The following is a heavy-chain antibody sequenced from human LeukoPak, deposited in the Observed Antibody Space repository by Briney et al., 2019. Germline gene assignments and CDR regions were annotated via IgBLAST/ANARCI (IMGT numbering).Heavy chain of an antibody. Sequence: SVKVSCKASGGTFSSYAISWVRQAPGQGLEWMGRIIPIFGIANYAQKFQGRVTITADKSTSTAYMELSSLRSEDTAVYYCTREGCSSTSCYWGGAHYYYYGMDVWGQGTTVTVSS. CDR1: GGTFSSYA. D-gene: IGHD2-2*01. J-gene: IGHJ6*02. V-gene: IGHV1-69*04. CDR3: TREGCSSTSCYWGGAHYYYYGMDV. CDR2: IIPIFGIA.